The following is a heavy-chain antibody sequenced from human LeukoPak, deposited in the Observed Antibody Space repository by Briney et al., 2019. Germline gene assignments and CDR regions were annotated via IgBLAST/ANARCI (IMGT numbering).Heavy chain of an antibody. CDR3: ARGIESYGDYGY. Sequence: ASVKVSCKASGYTFTSYGISWVRQAPGQGLEWMGWISAYNGNTNYAQKLQGRVTMTTDTSTSAAYMELRSLRSDDTAVYYCARGIESYGDYGYWGQGILVTVSS. CDR2: ISAYNGNT. CDR1: GYTFTSYG. D-gene: IGHD4-17*01. V-gene: IGHV1-18*01. J-gene: IGHJ4*02.